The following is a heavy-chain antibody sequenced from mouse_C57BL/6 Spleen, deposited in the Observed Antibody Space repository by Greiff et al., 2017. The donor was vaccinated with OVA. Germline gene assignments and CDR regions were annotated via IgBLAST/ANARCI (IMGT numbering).Heavy chain of an antibody. D-gene: IGHD3-1*01. CDR1: GYTFTDYY. Sequence: VQLQQSGAELVRPGASVKLSCKASGYTFTDYYINWVKQRPGQGLEWIARIYPGSGNTYYNEKFKGKATLTAEKSSSTAYMQLSSLTSEDSAVYFCASEGGLGYFDYWGQGTTLTVSS. CDR2: IYPGSGNT. CDR3: ASEGGLGYFDY. V-gene: IGHV1-76*01. J-gene: IGHJ2*01.